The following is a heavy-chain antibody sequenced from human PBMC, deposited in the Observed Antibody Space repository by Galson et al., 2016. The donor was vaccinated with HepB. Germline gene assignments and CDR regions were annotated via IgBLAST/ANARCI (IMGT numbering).Heavy chain of an antibody. CDR3: AGRRPHIGSPF. D-gene: IGHD3-10*01. CDR2: VQHSGNT. J-gene: IGHJ4*02. Sequence: ETLSLTCAVSGGSISRNNWWSWVRQPPGKRLEWIGEVQHSGNTNYNPSLKSRVSVSVDKSENHFSLTMNSVTAADTAVYYCAGRRPHIGSPFWGQGTLVTVSS. CDR1: GGSISRNNW. V-gene: IGHV4-4*02.